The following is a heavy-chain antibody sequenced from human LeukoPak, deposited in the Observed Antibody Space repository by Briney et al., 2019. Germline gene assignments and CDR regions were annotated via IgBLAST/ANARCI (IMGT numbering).Heavy chain of an antibody. CDR1: GYTFTGYY. V-gene: IGHV1-2*06. CDR2: INPNSGST. Sequence: RASVKVSCKASGYTFTGYYMHWVRQAPGQGLEWMGRINPNSGSTNYAQKFQGRVTMTRDTSISTAYMELSRLRSDDTAVYYCAAGYCSSTSCYEYYFDYWGQGTLVTVSS. CDR3: AAGYCSSTSCYEYYFDY. D-gene: IGHD2-2*01. J-gene: IGHJ4*02.